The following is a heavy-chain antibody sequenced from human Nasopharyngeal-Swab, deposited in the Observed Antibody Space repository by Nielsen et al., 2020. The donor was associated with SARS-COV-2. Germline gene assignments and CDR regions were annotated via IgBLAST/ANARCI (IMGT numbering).Heavy chain of an antibody. Sequence: LSLTCVASGFSFSSYEMNWVRQAPGKGLEWLSSISSSGSTRNYADSVKGRFIISRDNAKNSMYLQMNSLRAEDTAVYYCARHSPNAIFGVVIPYGMDVWGQGTTLTVSS. CDR1: GFSFSSYE. CDR3: ARHSPNAIFGVVIPYGMDV. D-gene: IGHD3-3*01. J-gene: IGHJ6*02. V-gene: IGHV3-48*03. CDR2: ISSSGSTR.